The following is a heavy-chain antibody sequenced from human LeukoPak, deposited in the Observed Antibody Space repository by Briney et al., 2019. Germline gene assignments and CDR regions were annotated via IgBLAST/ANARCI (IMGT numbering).Heavy chain of an antibody. V-gene: IGHV3-23*01. CDR3: AKVLTPYCGGDCYRVGFDY. CDR1: GFTFSSYA. J-gene: IGHJ4*02. CDR2: ISAGGGST. D-gene: IGHD2-21*02. Sequence: PGGSLRLSCAASGFTFSSYAVNWVRQAPGKGLEWVSVISAGGGSTHYADSVKGRFTISRDNSKNTLDLQMNSLRAEDTAVYYCAKVLTPYCGGDCYRVGFDYWGQGTLVTVSS.